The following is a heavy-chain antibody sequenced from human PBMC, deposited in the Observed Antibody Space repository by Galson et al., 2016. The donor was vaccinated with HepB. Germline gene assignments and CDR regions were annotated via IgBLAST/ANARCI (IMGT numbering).Heavy chain of an antibody. CDR1: GFTFSSYG. D-gene: IGHD4-11*01. V-gene: IGHV3-33*01. CDR3: TTDPATDSGYSFDY. CDR2: IWYDGSNE. J-gene: IGHJ4*02. Sequence: SLRLSCAASGFTFSSYGMHWVRRAPGKGLEWVAAIWYDGSNEDYADSVKGRFTISRDNSKNSLYLQMNSLKTEDTAVYYCTTDPATDSGYSFDYWGQGTLVTVSS.